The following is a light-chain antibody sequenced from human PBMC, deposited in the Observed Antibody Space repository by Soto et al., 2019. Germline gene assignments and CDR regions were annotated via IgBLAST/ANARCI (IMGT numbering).Light chain of an antibody. V-gene: IGLV2-11*01. J-gene: IGLJ2*01. CDR3: CSYAGSYFGV. CDR2: DVS. Sequence: QSALTQPRSVSGSPGQSVTISCTGTSSDVGGYNYVSWYQQHPGKATKLMIYDVSKRPSGVPDRFSGSKSGNTASLTISGLQAEDEADYYCCSYAGSYFGVFGGGTPLNVL. CDR1: SSDVGGYNY.